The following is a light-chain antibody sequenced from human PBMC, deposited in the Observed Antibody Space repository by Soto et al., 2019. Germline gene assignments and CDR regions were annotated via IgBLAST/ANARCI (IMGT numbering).Light chain of an antibody. CDR3: QESYSTPLT. CDR1: QSIYNY. J-gene: IGKJ4*01. V-gene: IGKV1-39*01. Sequence: DIQMTQSPSSLSASVGDTVTIPCRASQSIYNYLNWYQHKPGKAPEVLIYAASTLQSGVPSRFSGSGSGTDFTLTISSLQLEDVATYYCQESYSTPLTFGGGTKVEVK. CDR2: AAS.